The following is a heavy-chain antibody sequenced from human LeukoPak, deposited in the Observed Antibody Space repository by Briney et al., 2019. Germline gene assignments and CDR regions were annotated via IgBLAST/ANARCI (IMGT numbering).Heavy chain of an antibody. CDR2: IYKNAIT. CDR3: ARGYSSSWLSFDY. V-gene: IGHV3-53*01. J-gene: IGHJ4*02. Sequence: GGSLRLSCAASGFTVSSNYMTWVRQAPGKGLEWVSVIYKNAITYYADTVKGRFTISGDNSKNTLYLQMNSLRAEDTAVYYCARGYSSSWLSFDYWGQGTLVTVSS. D-gene: IGHD6-13*01. CDR1: GFTVSSNY.